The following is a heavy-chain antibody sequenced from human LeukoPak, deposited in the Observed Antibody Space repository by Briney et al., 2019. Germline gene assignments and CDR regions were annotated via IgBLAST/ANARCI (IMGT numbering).Heavy chain of an antibody. Sequence: PGRSLRLSCAASGFTFSSYGMHWVRQAPGKGLEWVAVIWYDGSNKYYADSVKGRFTISRDNAKNSLYLQMNSLRAEDTAVYYCARDSRDGYNYVDYWGQGTLVTVSS. V-gene: IGHV3-33*01. CDR1: GFTFSSYG. CDR3: ARDSRDGYNYVDY. D-gene: IGHD5-24*01. J-gene: IGHJ4*02. CDR2: IWYDGSNK.